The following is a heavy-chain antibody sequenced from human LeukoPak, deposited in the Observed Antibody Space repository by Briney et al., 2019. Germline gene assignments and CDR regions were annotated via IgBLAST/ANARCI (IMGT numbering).Heavy chain of an antibody. D-gene: IGHD4-17*01. V-gene: IGHV3-20*04. J-gene: IGHJ4*02. Sequence: GGSLRLSCAASGFTFDDYGMSWVRHAPGNGLEWLSGINWNGGSAYYADSLKGRFTISRDNAKNSLYLHMNSLRAEDTALYFCARDSGDYPQTRYYFDYWGQGTLVTVSS. CDR3: ARDSGDYPQTRYYFDY. CDR1: GFTFDDYG. CDR2: INWNGGSA.